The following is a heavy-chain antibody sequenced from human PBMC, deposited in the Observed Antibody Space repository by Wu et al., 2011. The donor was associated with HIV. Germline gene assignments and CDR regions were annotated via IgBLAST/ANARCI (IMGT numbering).Heavy chain of an antibody. CDR3: ARDFGGDGDS. CDR1: GGTFNSYG. CDR2: IIPIFGTA. V-gene: IGHV1-69*14. J-gene: IGHJ4*02. Sequence: QVKLVQSGAAVKKPGSSVKVSCKASGGTFNSYGITWVRQAPGQGLEWMGGIIPIFGTANYAQKFQGRVTITADKSTSTAYMELSSLRSEDTAMYYCARDFGGDGDSWGQGTLVTVSS. D-gene: IGHD2-21*01.